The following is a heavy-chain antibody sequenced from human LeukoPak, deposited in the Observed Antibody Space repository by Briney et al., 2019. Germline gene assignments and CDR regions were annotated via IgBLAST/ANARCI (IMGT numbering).Heavy chain of an antibody. CDR3: ARGIDGMDV. J-gene: IGHJ6*02. D-gene: IGHD2/OR15-2a*01. CDR2: IYYSGST. CDR1: GASVSSASY. V-gene: IGHV4-61*01. Sequence: SETLSLTCTVSGASVSSASYWTWIRQPPGKGLEWIGYIYYSGSTNYNPSLKSRVTISVDTSKNQFSLKLSSVTAADTAVYYCARGIDGMDVWGQGTTVTVSS.